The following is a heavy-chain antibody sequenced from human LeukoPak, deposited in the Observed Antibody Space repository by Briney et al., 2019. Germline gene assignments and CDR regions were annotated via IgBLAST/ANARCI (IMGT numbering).Heavy chain of an antibody. D-gene: IGHD6-19*01. Sequence: GGSLRLSCAASGFTFSSYAMSWVRQAPGKGLEWVSIISGSGGSTNYADSVKGRFTISRDNSRNTLYLQMNSLRAEDTAVYYCAKGGSGWFQKDNWFDPWGQGTLVTVSS. CDR3: AKGGSGWFQKDNWFDP. CDR2: ISGSGGST. J-gene: IGHJ5*02. V-gene: IGHV3-23*01. CDR1: GFTFSSYA.